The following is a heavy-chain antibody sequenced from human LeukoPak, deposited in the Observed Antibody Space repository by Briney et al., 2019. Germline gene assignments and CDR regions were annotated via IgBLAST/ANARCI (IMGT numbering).Heavy chain of an antibody. J-gene: IGHJ4*02. CDR1: GFTFSSYA. CDR2: ISGSGGGT. Sequence: PGGSLRLSCAASGFTFSSYAMSWVRQAPGKGLGWVSAISGSGGGTYYADSVKGRFTISRDNSKNTLYLQMNSLRAEDTAVYYCAKVTAISSLDYFDYWGQGTLVTVSS. V-gene: IGHV3-23*01. CDR3: AKVTAISSLDYFDY. D-gene: IGHD6-6*01.